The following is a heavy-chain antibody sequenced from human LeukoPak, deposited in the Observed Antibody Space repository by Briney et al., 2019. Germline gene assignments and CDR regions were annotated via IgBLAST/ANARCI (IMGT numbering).Heavy chain of an antibody. V-gene: IGHV4-61*02. J-gene: IGHJ4*02. Sequence: SETLSLTCTVSGGSISNGSYYWSWLRQPAGKGLEWIGRIYTSGSTNYNPSLQSRATISVDTSKNQFFLKLNSVTAADTAVYYCARGRSMSSGGLAYWGQGTLVTVSS. D-gene: IGHD6-6*01. CDR2: IYTSGST. CDR1: GGSISNGSYY. CDR3: ARGRSMSSGGLAY.